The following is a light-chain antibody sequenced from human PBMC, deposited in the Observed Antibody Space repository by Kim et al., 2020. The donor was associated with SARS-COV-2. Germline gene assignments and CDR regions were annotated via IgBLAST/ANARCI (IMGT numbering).Light chain of an antibody. Sequence: SITISCTGTSSDVGSYNLVSWYQQHPGKAPKLMIYEGSKRPSGVSNRFSGSKSGNTASLTISGLQAEDEADYYCCSYAGSSTFHYVFGTGTKVTVL. J-gene: IGLJ1*01. V-gene: IGLV2-23*01. CDR3: CSYAGSSTFHYV. CDR2: EGS. CDR1: SSDVGSYNL.